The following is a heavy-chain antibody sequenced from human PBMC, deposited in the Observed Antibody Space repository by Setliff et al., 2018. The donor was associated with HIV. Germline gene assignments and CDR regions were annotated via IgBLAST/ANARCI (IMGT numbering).Heavy chain of an antibody. CDR3: ARDMTTVTYYYYYYYMDV. CDR1: GDSISSGAYY. Sequence: SETLSLTCTVSGDSISSGAYYWTWLRQPAGKGLEWIGHVYTSGSTNYNPSLKSRVTISVDTSKNQFSLKLSSVTAADTAMYYCARDMTTVTYYYYYYYMDVWGKGTTVTVSS. J-gene: IGHJ6*03. CDR2: VYTSGST. V-gene: IGHV4-61*09. D-gene: IGHD4-17*01.